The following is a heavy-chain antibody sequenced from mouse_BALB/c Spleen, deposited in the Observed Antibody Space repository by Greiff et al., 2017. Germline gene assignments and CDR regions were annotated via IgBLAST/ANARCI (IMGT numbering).Heavy chain of an antibody. V-gene: IGHV3-2*02. Sequence: EVQLQESGPGLVKPSQSLSLTCTVTGYSITSDYAWNWIRQFPGNKLEWMGYISYSGSTSYNPSLKSRISITRDTSKNQFFLQLNSVTTEDTATYYCARRLYYGNYGYAMDYWGQGTSVTVSS. CDR1: GYSITSDYA. CDR2: ISYSGST. D-gene: IGHD2-1*01. CDR3: ARRLYYGNYGYAMDY. J-gene: IGHJ4*01.